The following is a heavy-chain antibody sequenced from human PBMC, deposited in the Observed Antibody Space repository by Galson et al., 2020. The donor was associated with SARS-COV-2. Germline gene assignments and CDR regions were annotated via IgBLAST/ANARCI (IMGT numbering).Heavy chain of an antibody. D-gene: IGHD3-10*01. CDR2: ISISSSYI. CDR3: ARDYYGSVNWFDP. CDR1: GFTFSSYS. Sequence: GESLKISCAASGFTFSSYSMNWVRQAPGQGLEWVSSISISSSYIYYADSVKGRFTISRDNAKNSLYLQMNSLRAEDTAVYYCARDYYGSVNWFDPWGQGTLVTVSS. V-gene: IGHV3-21*01. J-gene: IGHJ5*02.